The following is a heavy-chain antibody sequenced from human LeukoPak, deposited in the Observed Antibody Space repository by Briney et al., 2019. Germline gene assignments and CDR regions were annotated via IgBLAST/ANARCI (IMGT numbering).Heavy chain of an antibody. CDR2: INHSGST. CDR1: GGSFSGYY. J-gene: IGHJ4*02. Sequence: PSETLSLTCAVYGGSFSGYYWSWIRQPPGKGLEWIGEINHSGSTNYNPSLKSRVTISVDTSKNQFSLKLSSVTAADTAVYYCARPRDSSGYYGYWDQGTLVTVSS. V-gene: IGHV4-34*01. D-gene: IGHD3-22*01. CDR3: ARPRDSSGYYGY.